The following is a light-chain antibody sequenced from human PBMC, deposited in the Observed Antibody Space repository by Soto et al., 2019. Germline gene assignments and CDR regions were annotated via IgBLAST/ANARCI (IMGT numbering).Light chain of an antibody. CDR3: HQYNNWPFT. Sequence: EMVMTQSPATLSVSPGERATLSCRASQSLSTNLAWYQQKPGHAPRLLIYGASTRATGIPARFSGSGSGTEFTLTISSLQSEDFAVYYCHQYNNWPFTFGPGTKVDIK. CDR1: QSLSTN. J-gene: IGKJ3*01. V-gene: IGKV3-15*01. CDR2: GAS.